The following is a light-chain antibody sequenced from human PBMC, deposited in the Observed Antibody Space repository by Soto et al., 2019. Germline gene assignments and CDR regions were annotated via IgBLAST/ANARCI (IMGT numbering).Light chain of an antibody. CDR2: WAS. Sequence: DIVMTQSPDSLAVSLGERATINCKSSQSVLYSSNNKNYLAWYQQKPGQPPQLLIYWASTRESGVPDRFSGSGSGTDFPLTISSLQAEDVAVYYCQQYYSTWTFGQGTKVEIK. CDR1: QSVLYSSNNKNY. V-gene: IGKV4-1*01. CDR3: QQYYSTWT. J-gene: IGKJ1*01.